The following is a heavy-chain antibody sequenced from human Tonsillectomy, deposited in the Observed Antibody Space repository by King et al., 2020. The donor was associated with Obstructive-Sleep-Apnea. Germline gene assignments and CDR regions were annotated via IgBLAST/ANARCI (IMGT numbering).Heavy chain of an antibody. CDR1: GYSFTTYW. V-gene: IGHV5-51*01. Sequence: QLVQSGAEVKKPGESLKISCKGSGYSFTTYWIVWVRHMPGKGLVWVGIIYPGDSETRNSPSFQGQVTISADKSISTAYLHWSSLKYSDTAMYYCARRSNSSGHFDYWGQGTLATVSS. D-gene: IGHD3-22*01. CDR3: ARRSNSSGHFDY. J-gene: IGHJ4*02. CDR2: IYPGDSET.